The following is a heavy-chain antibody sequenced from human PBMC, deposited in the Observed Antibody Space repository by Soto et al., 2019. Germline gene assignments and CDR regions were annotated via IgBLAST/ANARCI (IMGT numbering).Heavy chain of an antibody. Sequence: GWSLRLSCAASGFTFSNAWMNWVRQAPGKGLEWVGRIKSKTDGGTTDYAAPVKGRFTISRDDSKNTLYLQMNSLKTEDTAVYYCTTERGYSGYDLPDYYYYYGMDVWGQGTTVTVSS. CDR2: IKSKTDGGTT. CDR1: GFTFSNAW. D-gene: IGHD5-12*01. J-gene: IGHJ6*02. V-gene: IGHV3-15*07. CDR3: TTERGYSGYDLPDYYYYYGMDV.